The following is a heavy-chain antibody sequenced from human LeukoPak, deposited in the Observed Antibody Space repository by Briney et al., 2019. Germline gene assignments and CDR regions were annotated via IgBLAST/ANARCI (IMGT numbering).Heavy chain of an antibody. D-gene: IGHD1-1*01. Sequence: PSDPLSLTCTVSGASISSTTYYYDWIRQPPGKGLEWIGSIYYSGSTYYNPSLKSRVTISVDTSKNQFSLNLTSVTAADTAVYYCASDTTASFYNMDVWGNGTTVTVSS. V-gene: IGHV4-39*01. CDR3: ASDTTASFYNMDV. CDR1: GASISSTTYY. J-gene: IGHJ6*03. CDR2: IYYSGST.